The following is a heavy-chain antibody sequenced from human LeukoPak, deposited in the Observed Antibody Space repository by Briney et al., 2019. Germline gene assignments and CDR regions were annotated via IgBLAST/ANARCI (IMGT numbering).Heavy chain of an antibody. D-gene: IGHD2-15*01. Sequence: GGSLRLSCAASGFPFSNHAMSWVRQPPGKGLEWVAAISNGNTYYADSVRGRFTISRDDSKNMVYLQMNSLRDEDPALYYCVREAGYCASVCLKSNWFDPWGQGTLVTVSS. CDR3: VREAGYCASVCLKSNWFDP. CDR1: GFPFSNHA. J-gene: IGHJ5*02. CDR2: ISNGNT. V-gene: IGHV3-23*01.